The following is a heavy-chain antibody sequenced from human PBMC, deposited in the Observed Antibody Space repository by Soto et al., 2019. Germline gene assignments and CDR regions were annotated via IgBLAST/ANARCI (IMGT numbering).Heavy chain of an antibody. CDR2: ISSSSSYI. V-gene: IGHV3-21*01. CDR3: ARDIWFGEYQFDP. CDR1: GFTFSSYS. Sequence: GGSLRLSCAASGFTFSSYSMNWVRQAPGKGLEWVSSISSSSSYIYYADSVKGRFTISRDNAKNSLYLQMNSLRAEDTAVYYCARDIWFGEYQFDPWGQGTLVTVSS. J-gene: IGHJ5*02. D-gene: IGHD3-10*01.